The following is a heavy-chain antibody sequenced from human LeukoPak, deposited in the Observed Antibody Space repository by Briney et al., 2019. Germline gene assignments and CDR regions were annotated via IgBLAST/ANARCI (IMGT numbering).Heavy chain of an antibody. CDR2: INSDGSST. CDR1: GLTFSSNW. Sequence: HPGGSLRLSCATSGLTFSSNWMHWVRQAPGKGLVWVSRINSDGSSTIYADSVKGRFTISRDNAKNTLYLQMNSLRAEDTAVYYCSTQRGGSPSDYWGQGALVTVSS. CDR3: STQRGGSPSDY. J-gene: IGHJ4*02. D-gene: IGHD6-25*01. V-gene: IGHV3-74*01.